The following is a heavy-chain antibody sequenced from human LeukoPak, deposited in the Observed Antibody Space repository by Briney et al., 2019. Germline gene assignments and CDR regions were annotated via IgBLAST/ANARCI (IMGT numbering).Heavy chain of an antibody. V-gene: IGHV5-51*01. Sequence: GESLKSSCKAAGYSFTSYCIGWVRQMPGRGLEWMGIIYPGDSDIAYNPSFQGQVTISADNSTSTAYVHWSCLNASDSSMYYCARGVGSGSFIWFDPWGQGTLVTVSS. CDR1: GYSFTSYC. D-gene: IGHD1-26*01. CDR2: IYPGDSDI. CDR3: ARGVGSGSFIWFDP. J-gene: IGHJ5*02.